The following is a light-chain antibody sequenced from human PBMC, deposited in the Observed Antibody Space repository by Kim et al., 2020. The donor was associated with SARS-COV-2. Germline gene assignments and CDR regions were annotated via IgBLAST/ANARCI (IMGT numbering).Light chain of an antibody. CDR3: AAWDDSLNGHV. CDR1: TSNIGRNI. J-gene: IGLJ1*01. V-gene: IGLV1-44*01. Sequence: VLTQPPSASGTPGQRVTISCSGSTSNIGRNIVNWYQQLPGTAPKVLIYTNIQRPSGVPDRFSGSKSGTSASLAISGLQSEDEADYYCAAWDDSLNGHVFGTGTKVTVL. CDR2: TNI.